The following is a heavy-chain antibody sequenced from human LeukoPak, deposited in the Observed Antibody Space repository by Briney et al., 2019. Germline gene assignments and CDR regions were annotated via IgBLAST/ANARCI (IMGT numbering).Heavy chain of an antibody. V-gene: IGHV4-34*01. D-gene: IGHD3-10*01. Sequence: SETLSLTCAVYGGSFSGYYWTWIRQPRGKGLEWIGEIHYSGSATYNPSLKSRVTISVDTSKNQFSLKMNSVTAADTAVYYCARGQWFRAFWSRGTPVTVSS. J-gene: IGHJ4*02. CDR2: IHYSGSA. CDR3: ARGQWFRAF. CDR1: GGSFSGYY.